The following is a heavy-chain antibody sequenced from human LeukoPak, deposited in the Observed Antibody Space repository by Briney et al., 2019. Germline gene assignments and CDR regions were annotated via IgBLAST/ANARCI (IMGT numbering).Heavy chain of an antibody. CDR3: ARDRITIFGVARDY. J-gene: IGHJ4*02. CDR1: GYTFTSYG. CDR2: ISAYNGNT. V-gene: IGHV1-18*01. Sequence: ASVKVSCKASGYTFTSYGISWVRQAPGQGLEWMGWISAYNGNTNYAQKLQGRVTTTTDTSTSTAYMELRSLRSDDTAVYYCARDRITIFGVARDYWGQGTLVTVSS. D-gene: IGHD3-3*01.